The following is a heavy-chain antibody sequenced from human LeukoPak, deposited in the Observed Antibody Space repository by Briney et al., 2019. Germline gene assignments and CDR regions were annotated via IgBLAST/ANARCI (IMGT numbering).Heavy chain of an antibody. J-gene: IGHJ4*02. CDR3: ARDYYDSSGYYVLDY. Sequence: GGSLRLSCTASEFTFSNYGMHWVRQAPGKGLEWVAVISYDGSNEYYADSVKGRFTISRDNSKNTLYLQMNSLRAEDTAVYYCARDYYDSSGYYVLDYWGQGTLVTVSS. D-gene: IGHD3-22*01. CDR2: ISYDGSNE. CDR1: EFTFSNYG. V-gene: IGHV3-30*03.